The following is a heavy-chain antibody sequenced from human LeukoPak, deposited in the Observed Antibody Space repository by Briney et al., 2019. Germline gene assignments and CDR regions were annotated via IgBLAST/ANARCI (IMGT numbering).Heavy chain of an antibody. J-gene: IGHJ6*03. V-gene: IGHV4-39*07. CDR1: GGSISSSSYY. Sequence: SETLSLTCTVSGGSISSSSYYWGWIRQPPGKGLEWIGSIYYSGSTYYNPSLKSRVTISVDTSKNQFSLKLSSVTAADTAVYYCGRVVPYYYYMDVWGKGTTVTISS. CDR2: IYYSGST. CDR3: GRVVPYYYYMDV. D-gene: IGHD2-2*01.